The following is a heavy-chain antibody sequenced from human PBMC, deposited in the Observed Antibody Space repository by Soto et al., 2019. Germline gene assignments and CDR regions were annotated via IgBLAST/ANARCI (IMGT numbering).Heavy chain of an antibody. CDR3: ARVDLALSENFDL. Sequence: PSETLSLTCVVSGESVSSHTYYWSWLRQPPGKGLEWIGYIYSRGSISYSASLKSRVTISLDTSKNQFSLMLKSVTAADTATYFCARVDLALSENFDLWGRGTLVTVSS. V-gene: IGHV4-61*01. CDR2: IYSRGSI. CDR1: GESVSSHTYY. J-gene: IGHJ2*01.